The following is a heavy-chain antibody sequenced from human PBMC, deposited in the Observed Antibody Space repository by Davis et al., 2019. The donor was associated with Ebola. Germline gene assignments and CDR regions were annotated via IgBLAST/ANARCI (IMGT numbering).Heavy chain of an antibody. D-gene: IGHD3-16*01. V-gene: IGHV5-51*01. Sequence: GESLKISCKGSGYSFTSYWIGWVRQMPRKGLEWMGIIYPGDSDTRYSPSFQGQVTISADKSISTAYLQWSSLKASDTAMYYCARWGRLSYYGMDVWGQGTTVTVSS. CDR3: ARWGRLSYYGMDV. CDR2: IYPGDSDT. CDR1: GYSFTSYW. J-gene: IGHJ6*02.